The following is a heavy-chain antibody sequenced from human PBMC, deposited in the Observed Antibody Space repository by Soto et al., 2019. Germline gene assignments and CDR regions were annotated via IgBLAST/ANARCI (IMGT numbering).Heavy chain of an antibody. V-gene: IGHV3-23*01. D-gene: IGHD3-22*01. CDR2: ISGSGGST. CDR3: AKDPHYYDSSPAPSLFDY. CDR1: GFTFSSYA. J-gene: IGHJ4*02. Sequence: GSLRLSCAASGFTFSSYAMSWVRQAPGKGLEWVSAISGSGGSTYYADSVKGRFTISRDNSKNTLYLQMNSLRAEDTAVYYCAKDPHYYDSSPAPSLFDYWGQGTLVTVSS.